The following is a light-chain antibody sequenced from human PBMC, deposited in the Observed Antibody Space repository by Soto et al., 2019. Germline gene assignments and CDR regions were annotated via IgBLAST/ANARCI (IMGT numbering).Light chain of an antibody. V-gene: IGLV2-14*03. CDR1: SSDVGGYNY. CDR3: SSYTSINSYV. CDR2: YVS. Sequence: QSVLTPPASVSGAPGQAITISCTGTSSDVGGYNYVSWYQQHPGKAPKLMIYYVSHRPSGVSNRFSGSKSGNTASLTISGLQAEDEADYYCSSYTSINSYVFGTGTKVTVL. J-gene: IGLJ1*01.